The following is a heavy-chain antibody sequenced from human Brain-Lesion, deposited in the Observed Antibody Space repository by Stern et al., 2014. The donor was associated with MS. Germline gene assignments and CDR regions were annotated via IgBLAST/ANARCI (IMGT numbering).Heavy chain of an antibody. J-gene: IGHJ4*02. CDR1: GYTLTELS. D-gene: IGHD1-26*01. Sequence: VQLVESGAEVKKPGASVKVSCKVSGYTLTELSMHWVRQAPRKGLEWMGGFDTEDGETIYAQKCQGRVTMTEDTSTDTAYRELSSLRSEDTAVYYCATLSPGAGGNYYRHFDYWGQGTLVTVS. CDR3: ATLSPGAGGNYYRHFDY. CDR2: FDTEDGET. V-gene: IGHV1-24*01.